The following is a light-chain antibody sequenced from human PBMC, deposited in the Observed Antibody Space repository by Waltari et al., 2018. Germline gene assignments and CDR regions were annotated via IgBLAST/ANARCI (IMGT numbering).Light chain of an antibody. J-gene: IGLJ3*02. Sequence: QSALTQPASVSGSPGQSITIPCTGTSSAVGGSDYVPWYQQHSGKAPKLIIFNVKNRPSGVSTRFSGSKSGNTASLTISGLQAEDEAHYYCNSYTSSASRVFGGGTKLTVL. CDR2: NVK. V-gene: IGLV2-14*03. CDR3: NSYTSSASRV. CDR1: SSAVGGSDY.